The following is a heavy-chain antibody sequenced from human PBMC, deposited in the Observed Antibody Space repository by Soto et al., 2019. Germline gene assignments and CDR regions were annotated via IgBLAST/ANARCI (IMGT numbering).Heavy chain of an antibody. J-gene: IGHJ4*02. CDR1: GFRFSSYA. CDR3: AKAFDYDASGQYSYLSVAS. V-gene: IGHV3-23*01. D-gene: IGHD3-22*01. CDR2: ISTRGGRT. Sequence: EVLLLESGGGLTQPGGSLRLACAAAGFRFSSYAMSWVRQAPPQGLEWVSSISTRGGRTYYADSVKGRFSIPRDNYDNAEYLDMDSLRAAATEIYYCAKAFDYDASGQYSYLSVASWGQGALDNVFS.